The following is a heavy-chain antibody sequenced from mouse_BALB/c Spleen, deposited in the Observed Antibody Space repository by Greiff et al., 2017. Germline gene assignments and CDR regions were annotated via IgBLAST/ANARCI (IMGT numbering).Heavy chain of an antibody. D-gene: IGHD1-1*01. J-gene: IGHJ3*01. CDR2: INPSSGYT. CDR3: ARSSHYYGSSAWFAY. V-gene: IGHV1-4*02. Sequence: VQLQESAAELARPGASVKMSCKASGYTFTSYTMHWVKQRPGQGLEWIGYINPSSGYTEYNQKFKDKTTLTADKSSSTAYMQLSSLTSEDSAAYYCARSSHYYGSSAWFAYWGQGTLVTVSA. CDR1: GYTFTSYT.